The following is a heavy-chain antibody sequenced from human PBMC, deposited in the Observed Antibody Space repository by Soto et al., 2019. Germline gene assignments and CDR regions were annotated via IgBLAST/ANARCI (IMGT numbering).Heavy chain of an antibody. Sequence: ASVTLSCTASGYTFTSSGTSWVRQAPGQGLEWMGWISAYNGNTNYAQKLQGRVTMTTDTSTSTAYMELRSLRSDDTAVYYCARTSPTAPGFDYWGQGTLVTVSS. CDR3: ARTSPTAPGFDY. V-gene: IGHV1-18*01. D-gene: IGHD4-17*01. J-gene: IGHJ4*02. CDR1: GYTFTSSG. CDR2: ISAYNGNT.